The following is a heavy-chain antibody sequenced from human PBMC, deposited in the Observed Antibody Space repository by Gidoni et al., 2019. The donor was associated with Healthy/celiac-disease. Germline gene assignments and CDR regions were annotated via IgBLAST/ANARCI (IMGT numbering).Heavy chain of an antibody. Sequence: EVQLVQSGAEVKKPGESLRISCKGSGYSFTTYWISWVRQMPGKGLEWMGRIDPSDSYTNYSPSFQGHVTISADKSISTAYLQWSSLKASDTAMYYCARPGRVVPAAGYGMDVWGQGTTVTVSS. V-gene: IGHV5-10-1*03. CDR2: IDPSDSYT. D-gene: IGHD2-2*01. CDR1: GYSFTTYW. J-gene: IGHJ6*02. CDR3: ARPGRVVPAAGYGMDV.